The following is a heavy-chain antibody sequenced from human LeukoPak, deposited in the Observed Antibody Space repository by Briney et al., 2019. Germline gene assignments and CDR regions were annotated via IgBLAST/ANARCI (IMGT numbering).Heavy chain of an antibody. CDR2: IYSGGST. CDR3: ARDRSWDYYYGMDV. CDR1: GYTVSSNY. Sequence: GGSLRLSCAASGYTVSSNYMSWVRQAPGKGLEWVSVIYSGGSTYYADSVKGRFTISRDNSKNTLYLQMNGLRAEDTAVYYCARDRSWDYYYGMDVWGQGTTVTVSS. J-gene: IGHJ6*02. V-gene: IGHV3-53*01. D-gene: IGHD1-26*01.